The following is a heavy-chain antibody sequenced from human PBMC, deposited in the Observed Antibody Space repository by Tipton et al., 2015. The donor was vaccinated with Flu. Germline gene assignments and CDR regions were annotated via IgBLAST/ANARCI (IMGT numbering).Heavy chain of an antibody. CDR1: EYTFIDYY. CDR3: ARQSVTTLLAFDV. J-gene: IGHJ3*01. D-gene: IGHD4-17*01. V-gene: IGHV1-2*06. Sequence: QLVQSGPEVKKPGASVKVSCDASEYTFIDYYIHWVRQAPGQGLEWMGRINLNSDATQFAQKFQGRVTMTRDTPIYTAYMGLSGLRSDDTAMYYYARQSVTTLLAFDVWGQGTMVTVSS. CDR2: INLNSDAT.